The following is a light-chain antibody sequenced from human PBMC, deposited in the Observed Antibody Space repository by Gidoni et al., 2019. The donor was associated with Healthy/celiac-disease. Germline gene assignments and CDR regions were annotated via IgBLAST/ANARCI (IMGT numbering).Light chain of an antibody. J-gene: IGKJ2*01. CDR3: QQSYSTPYT. CDR2: AAS. V-gene: IGKV1-39*01. Sequence: DIQMTQSPSSLSASVGDRVTITCRASQSISSYLNWYQQKQGKAPKLLIYAASSLQSGVPSRFSGSGSGPDFTLTISSLQPEDFATYYCQQSYSTPYTFGQGTKLEIK. CDR1: QSISSY.